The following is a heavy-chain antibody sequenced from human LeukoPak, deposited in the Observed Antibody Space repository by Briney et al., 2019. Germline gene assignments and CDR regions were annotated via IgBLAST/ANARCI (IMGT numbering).Heavy chain of an antibody. Sequence: SQTLSLTCAVSGGSISSSSYSWSWIRQPPGKGLEWIGYIYPRGSTYYNPSLKSRVILSLDKSANEFSLNLSSVTAADTAVYYCARFSPRAMGNFLDFWGQGTLVTVSS. CDR1: GGSISSSSYS. V-gene: IGHV4-30-2*01. J-gene: IGHJ4*02. CDR2: IYPRGST. D-gene: IGHD7-27*01. CDR3: ARFSPRAMGNFLDF.